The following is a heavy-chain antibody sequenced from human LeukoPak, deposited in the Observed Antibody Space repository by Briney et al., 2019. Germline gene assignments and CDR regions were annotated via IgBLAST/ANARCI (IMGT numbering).Heavy chain of an antibody. Sequence: ASVKVACKASGYTFTDYYMHWVRQAPGQGLEWMGWINPNSGGTNYAQKFQGRVTMTRDTSISTAYMELSRLRSDDTAVYYCARRTEMFDYWGQGALVTVSS. V-gene: IGHV1-2*02. CDR2: INPNSGGT. CDR3: ARRTEMFDY. CDR1: GYTFTDYY. J-gene: IGHJ4*02.